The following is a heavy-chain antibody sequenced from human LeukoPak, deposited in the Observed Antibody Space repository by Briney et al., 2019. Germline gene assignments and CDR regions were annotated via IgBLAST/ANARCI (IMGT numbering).Heavy chain of an antibody. V-gene: IGHV3-74*01. J-gene: IGHJ6*03. CDR2: INSDGSST. CDR1: GFTFNNYW. CDR3: ARDRSTGACCDILTGTMVNPRRYNYCYLDV. Sequence: GGSLRLSCAASGFTFNNYWMHWVRQAPGKGLVWVSRINSDGSSTSYADSVKGRFTISRDNAKNTLYLQMNSLRADDTAVYYCARDRSTGACCDILTGTMVNPRRYNYCYLDVWGKGTTVTVSS. D-gene: IGHD3-9*01.